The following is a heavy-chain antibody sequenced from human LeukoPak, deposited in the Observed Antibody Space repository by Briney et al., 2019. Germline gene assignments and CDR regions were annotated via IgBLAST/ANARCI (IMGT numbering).Heavy chain of an antibody. CDR2: ISYDGGNK. D-gene: IGHD6-13*01. CDR1: GFTFNSYA. Sequence: GRSLRLSCAASGFTFNSYAMHWVRQAPGKGLEWLAVISYDGGNKYYADSVKGRFTISRDNAKNSLYLQMNSLRAEDTAVYYCAREISSSWFDWGQGTLVTVSS. J-gene: IGHJ4*02. CDR3: AREISSSWFD. V-gene: IGHV3-30-3*01.